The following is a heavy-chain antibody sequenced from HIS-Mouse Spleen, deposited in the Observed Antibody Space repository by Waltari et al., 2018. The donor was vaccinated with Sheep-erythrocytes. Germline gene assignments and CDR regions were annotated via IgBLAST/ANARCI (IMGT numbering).Heavy chain of an antibody. V-gene: IGHV3-21*01. CDR2: ISSSSSYI. CDR3: ARDTATDTFDF. CDR1: GFTFSSYS. Sequence: EVQLVESGGGLVKPGGSLRLSCAASGFTFSSYSMNWVRQAPGKGMEWVSSISSSSSYIYYADSVKGRFTISRDNAKNSLYLQMNSLRAEDTAVYYCARDTATDTFDFWGQGTLVTVSS. D-gene: IGHD2-21*02. J-gene: IGHJ3*01.